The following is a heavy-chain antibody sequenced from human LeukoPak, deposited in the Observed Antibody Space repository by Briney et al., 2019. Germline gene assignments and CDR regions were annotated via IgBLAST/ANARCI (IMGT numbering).Heavy chain of an antibody. Sequence: PGESLKISCRGSGYSFATNWIGWVRQRPGKGPEWMGIIYPGDSNTKYSPSFQGQVIISVDKSISTAYLQWSSLRASDTAIYYCARQCGDYACGWDYWGQGTLVTVSS. V-gene: IGHV5-51*01. D-gene: IGHD4-17*01. CDR2: IYPGDSNT. CDR1: GYSFATNW. J-gene: IGHJ4*02. CDR3: ARQCGDYACGWDY.